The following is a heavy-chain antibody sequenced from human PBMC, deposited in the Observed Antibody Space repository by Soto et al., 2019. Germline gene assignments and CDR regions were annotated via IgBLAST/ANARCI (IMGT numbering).Heavy chain of an antibody. V-gene: IGHV4-59*12. CDR1: RGTTIAYY. CDR2: IYSSGTT. J-gene: IGHJ5*02. Sequence: SETLSLTCTVSRGTTIAYYWSWIRQPPGKELEWIGNIYSSGTTSYNPSLKSRVTISVDTSKNQFSLKLSSVTAADTAVYYCARVPGPWGQGTLVTVSS. CDR3: ARVPGP.